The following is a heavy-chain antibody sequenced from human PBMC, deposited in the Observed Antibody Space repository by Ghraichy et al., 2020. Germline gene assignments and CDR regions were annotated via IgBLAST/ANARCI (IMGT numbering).Heavy chain of an antibody. V-gene: IGHV3-23*01. CDR3: AKDRGVSPFDY. Sequence: GGSLRLSCAASGFTFSDYDMSWVRQAPGRGLEWISAITGSASSTYYADSVKGRFTISRDNSNNTLYLQMKSLRAEDTAIYFCAKDRGVSPFDYWGQGTLVTVSS. CDR2: ITGSASST. J-gene: IGHJ4*02. CDR1: GFTFSDYD. D-gene: IGHD3-10*01.